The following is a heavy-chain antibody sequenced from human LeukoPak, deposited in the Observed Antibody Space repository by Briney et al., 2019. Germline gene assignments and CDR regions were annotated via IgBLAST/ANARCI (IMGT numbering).Heavy chain of an antibody. D-gene: IGHD1-26*01. J-gene: IGHJ4*02. V-gene: IGHV3-74*01. CDR3: ASSGELHFDY. CDR1: GFTFSSYW. Sequence: GGSLRLSCAASGFTFSSYWMHWVRQAPGKGLVWVSRINSDGSSASYADSVKGRFTISRDNSKNTLYLQMNSLRAEDTAVYYCASSGELHFDYWGQGTLVTVSS. CDR2: INSDGSSA.